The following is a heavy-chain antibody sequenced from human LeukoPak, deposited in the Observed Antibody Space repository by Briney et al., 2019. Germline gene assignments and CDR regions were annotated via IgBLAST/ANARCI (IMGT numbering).Heavy chain of an antibody. D-gene: IGHD3-22*01. Sequence: GGSLRLSWAASGFTFSSYAMSWVRQAPGKGLEWVSAISGSGGSTYYADSVKGRFTISRDNSKNTPYLQMNSLRAEDTAVYYCAKDRGHTYYYDSSGYYLDYWGQGTLVTVSS. V-gene: IGHV3-23*01. J-gene: IGHJ4*02. CDR2: ISGSGGST. CDR3: AKDRGHTYYYDSSGYYLDY. CDR1: GFTFSSYA.